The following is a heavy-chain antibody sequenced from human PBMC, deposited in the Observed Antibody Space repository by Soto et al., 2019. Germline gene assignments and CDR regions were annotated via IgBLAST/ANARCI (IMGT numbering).Heavy chain of an antibody. J-gene: IGHJ5*02. V-gene: IGHV4-39*01. CDR3: AGRDRYYGSPGWFDP. CDR1: GGSISSFTYY. Sequence: PWETLSLTCSVSGGSISSFTYYWGWIRQPPGKGLEWIGTVYYNENTYYNPSLKSRVTITVDTAKNQFSLNLRSVTAADKAMYFCAGRDRYYGSPGWFDPWGQGTLVTVSS. CDR2: VYYNENT. D-gene: IGHD3-10*01.